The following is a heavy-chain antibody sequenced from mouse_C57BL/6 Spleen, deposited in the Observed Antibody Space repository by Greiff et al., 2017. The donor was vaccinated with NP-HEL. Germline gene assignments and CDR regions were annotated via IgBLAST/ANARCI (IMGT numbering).Heavy chain of an antibody. CDR3: ARRRGSPTDYAMDY. J-gene: IGHJ4*01. V-gene: IGHV5-15*04. CDR1: GFTFSDYG. D-gene: IGHD3-1*01. Sequence: DVMLVESGGGLVQPGGSLKLSCAASGFTFSDYGMAWVRQAPRKGPEWVAFISNLAYSIYYADTVTGRFTFSRENAKNTLYLEMSRLRSEDTAMYYCARRRGSPTDYAMDYWGQGTSVTVSS. CDR2: ISNLAYSI.